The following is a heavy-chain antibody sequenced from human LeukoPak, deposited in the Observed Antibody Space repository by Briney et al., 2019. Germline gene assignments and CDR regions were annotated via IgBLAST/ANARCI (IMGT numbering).Heavy chain of an antibody. CDR2: IYYSGST. CDR1: GGSISSYY. Sequence: PSETLSLTCTVSGGSISSYYWSWIRQPPGKGLEWIGYIYYSGSTNYNPPLKSRVTISVDTSKNQFSLKLSSVTAADTAVYYCARVPGVAATSYYFDYWGQGTLVTVSS. V-gene: IGHV4-59*01. J-gene: IGHJ4*02. CDR3: ARVPGVAATSYYFDY. D-gene: IGHD2-15*01.